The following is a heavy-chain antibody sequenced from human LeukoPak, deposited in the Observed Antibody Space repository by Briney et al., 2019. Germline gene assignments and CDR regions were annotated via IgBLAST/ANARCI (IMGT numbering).Heavy chain of an antibody. V-gene: IGHV1-2*02. Sequence: GASVKVSCKASGYTFTGYYMHWVRQAPGQGLEWMGWINPNSGGTNYAQKFQGRVTMTRDTSISTAYMELSRLRSDDTAVYYCARPLRDGYNYYMDVWGKGTTVTVSS. D-gene: IGHD5-24*01. J-gene: IGHJ6*03. CDR1: GYTFTGYY. CDR3: ARPLRDGYNYYMDV. CDR2: INPNSGGT.